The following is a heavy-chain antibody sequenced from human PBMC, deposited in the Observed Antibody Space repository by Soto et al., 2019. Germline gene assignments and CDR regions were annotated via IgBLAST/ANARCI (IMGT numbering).Heavy chain of an antibody. CDR2: IYYSGST. D-gene: IGHD2-15*01. CDR1: GSFYRSYY. Sequence: SEALSLTCAVSGSFYRSYYWSWPRQPPGKGLEWSGYIYYSGSTNYNPSLKRRVTRSADTSKNHFLLKLSAVTAAGAGVCYCATGYCSGGSCCFNYWGQGTLVTVSS. J-gene: IGHJ4*02. CDR3: ATGYCSGGSCCFNY. V-gene: IGHV4-59*01.